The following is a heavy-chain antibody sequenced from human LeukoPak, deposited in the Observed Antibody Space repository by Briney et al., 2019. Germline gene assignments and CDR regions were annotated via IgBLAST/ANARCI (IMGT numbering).Heavy chain of an antibody. Sequence: GASVKVSCXASGGTFSSYAISWVRQAPGQGLEWMGRIIPTFGTANYAQKFQGRVTITTDESTSTAYMELSSLRSEDTAVYYCARDDLRARSFDYWGQGTLVTVSS. V-gene: IGHV1-69*05. CDR3: ARDDLRARSFDY. J-gene: IGHJ4*02. CDR2: IIPTFGTA. CDR1: GGTFSSYA.